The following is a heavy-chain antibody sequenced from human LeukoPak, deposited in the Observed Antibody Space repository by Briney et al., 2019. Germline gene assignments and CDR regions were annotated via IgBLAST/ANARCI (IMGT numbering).Heavy chain of an antibody. CDR1: GYTFTGYY. Sequence: SVKVSCKASGYTFTGYYMHWVRQAPGQGLEWMGGISPTSGTTNYAQKFQGRVTITTDESTSTAYMELSSLRSEDTAVYYCATPPTGTTTTGEYYFDYWGQGTLVTVSS. CDR2: ISPTSGTT. CDR3: ATPPTGTTTTGEYYFDY. D-gene: IGHD1-1*01. J-gene: IGHJ4*02. V-gene: IGHV1-69*05.